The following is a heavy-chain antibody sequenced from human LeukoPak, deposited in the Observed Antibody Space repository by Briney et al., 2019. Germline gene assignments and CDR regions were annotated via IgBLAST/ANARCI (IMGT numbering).Heavy chain of an antibody. CDR3: AKEIYGDSTGGRFQH. CDR2: ISGSGGSS. D-gene: IGHD4-17*01. V-gene: IGHV3-23*01. CDR1: GFTFSGYA. J-gene: IGHJ1*01. Sequence: GGSLRLSCAASGFTFSGYAMSWVRQTPGKGLEWVSVISGSGGSSYYADSVKGRFTISRDNSRNTLYLQMNSLRAEDTAVYYCAKEIYGDSTGGRFQHWGQGTLVTVSS.